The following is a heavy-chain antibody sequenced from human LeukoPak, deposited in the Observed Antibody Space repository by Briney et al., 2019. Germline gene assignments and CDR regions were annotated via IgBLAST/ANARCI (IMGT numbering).Heavy chain of an antibody. V-gene: IGHV1-69*06. J-gene: IGHJ4*02. CDR2: IIPIFGTA. Sequence: SVKVSCKASGGTFSSYAISWVRQAPGQGLEWMGGIIPIFGTANYAQKFQGRVTITADKSTSTAYMELSSLRSEDTAVYYCARARSQYSRPYPFDYWGQGTLVTVSS. CDR1: GGTFSSYA. D-gene: IGHD6-6*01. CDR3: ARARSQYSRPYPFDY.